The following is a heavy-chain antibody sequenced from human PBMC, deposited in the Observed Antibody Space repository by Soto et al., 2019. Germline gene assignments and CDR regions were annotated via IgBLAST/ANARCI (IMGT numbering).Heavy chain of an antibody. J-gene: IGHJ4*02. CDR1: GYTFTSYG. Sequence: QVQLVQSGAEVKKPGASVKVSCKASGYTFTSYGISWVRQAPGQGLEWMGWINAYNGNTHYAQKLQGRVTMTTDTATSTADMELRSLRADDTAVYYCARDVGYGLIDYWGQGTLVTVSS. V-gene: IGHV1-18*01. CDR2: INAYNGNT. CDR3: ARDVGYGLIDY. D-gene: IGHD5-18*01.